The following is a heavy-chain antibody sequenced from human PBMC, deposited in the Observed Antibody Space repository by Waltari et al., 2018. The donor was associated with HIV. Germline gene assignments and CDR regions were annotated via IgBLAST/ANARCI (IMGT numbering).Heavy chain of an antibody. CDR3: ARGTYSGGRGNDY. D-gene: IGHD6-25*01. J-gene: IGHJ4*02. CDR1: GFTFSTYS. Sequence: EVQLVESGGGLVKPGGSLRLSCAASGFTFSTYSMNWVRQAPGKGLEWVSSVSSRVSYIYYADSVNGRFTISRDNSKNSLYLQMNSLRAEDTALYYCARGTYSGGRGNDYWGQGTLVTVSS. CDR2: VSSRVSYI. V-gene: IGHV3-21*01.